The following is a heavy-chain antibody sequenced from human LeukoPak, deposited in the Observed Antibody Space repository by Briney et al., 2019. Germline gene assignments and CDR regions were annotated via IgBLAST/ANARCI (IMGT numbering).Heavy chain of an antibody. CDR1: GGSISSGSYY. Sequence: MSSETLSLTCTVSGGSISSGSYYWSWIRQPPGKGLEWIGEINHSGSTNYNPSLKSRVTISVDTSKNQFSLKLSSVTAADTAVYYCARHRAYYYGSGSYRSQYTDYWGQGTLVTVSS. J-gene: IGHJ4*02. V-gene: IGHV4-39*01. CDR2: INHSGST. D-gene: IGHD3-10*01. CDR3: ARHRAYYYGSGSYRSQYTDY.